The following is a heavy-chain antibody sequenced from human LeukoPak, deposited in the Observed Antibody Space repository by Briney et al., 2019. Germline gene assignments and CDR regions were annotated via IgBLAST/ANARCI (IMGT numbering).Heavy chain of an antibody. CDR3: ARESKTIFGVVFDY. V-gene: IGHV1-8*01. CDR1: GYTFTGYD. D-gene: IGHD3-3*01. Sequence: ASLKVSCKASGYTFTGYDINWVRQATGQGLEWMGWMNPNSGNTGYAQKFQGRVTITTDESTSTAYMELSSLRSEDTAVYYCARESKTIFGVVFDYWGQGTLVTVSS. CDR2: MNPNSGNT. J-gene: IGHJ4*02.